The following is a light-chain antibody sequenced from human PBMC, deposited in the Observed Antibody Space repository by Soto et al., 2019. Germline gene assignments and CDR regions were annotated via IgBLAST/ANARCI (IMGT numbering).Light chain of an antibody. CDR3: QQYNNWWT. CDR1: QSVSNN. V-gene: IGKV3-15*01. J-gene: IGKJ1*01. Sequence: EIVMTQSPATLSVSPGERATLSCRASQSVSNNLAWYQKKPGQAPRLLIYGASTRATGIPAGFSGGGSGTEFTLTISRLQSEDFAVYYCQQYNNWWTFGQGTRVEIK. CDR2: GAS.